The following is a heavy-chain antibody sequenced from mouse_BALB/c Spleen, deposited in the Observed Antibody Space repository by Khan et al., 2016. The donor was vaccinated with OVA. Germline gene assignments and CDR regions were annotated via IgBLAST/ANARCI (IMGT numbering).Heavy chain of an antibody. D-gene: IGHD1-2*01. J-gene: IGHJ2*01. V-gene: IGHV9-3-1*01. CDR1: GYTFTNYG. Sequence: QIQLVQSGPELKKPGETVKISCKASGYTFTNYGMNWVKQAPGKGLKWMGWINTSTGEPTYADDFKGRFAFSLDTSASTASLQINNLKNEDTATFFCARGTADFDYWGQGTTLTVSS. CDR3: ARGTADFDY. CDR2: INTSTGEP.